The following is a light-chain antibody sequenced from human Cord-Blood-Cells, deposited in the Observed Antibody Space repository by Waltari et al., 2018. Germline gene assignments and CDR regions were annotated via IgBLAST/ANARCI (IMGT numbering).Light chain of an antibody. CDR2: LNSDGSH. V-gene: IGLV4-69*01. J-gene: IGLJ1*01. CDR1: SGHSSYA. Sequence: QLVLTQSPSASASLGASVKLTCTLSSGHSSYAIAWHQQQPEKGPRYLMKLNSDGSHSKGDGIPVRFSGSSSGAERYLTLPSLQSEDEADYYCQTWGTGIHVFGTGTKVTVL. CDR3: QTWGTGIHV.